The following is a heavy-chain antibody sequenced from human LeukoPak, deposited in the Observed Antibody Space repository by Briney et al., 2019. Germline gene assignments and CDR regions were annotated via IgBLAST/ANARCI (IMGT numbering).Heavy chain of an antibody. V-gene: IGHV5-10-1*01. D-gene: IGHD3-16*01. CDR3: ARITPFDS. CDR1: GYRFFNYW. J-gene: IGHJ4*02. Sequence: GESLKVSCRGDGYRFFNYWINWVRQVPGKGLEWMGRIDPTDSSTNYSPSFQGHVTISVDKSISTAYLQWSSLEASDTAMYYCARITPFDSWGQGTLVTVSS. CDR2: IDPTDSST.